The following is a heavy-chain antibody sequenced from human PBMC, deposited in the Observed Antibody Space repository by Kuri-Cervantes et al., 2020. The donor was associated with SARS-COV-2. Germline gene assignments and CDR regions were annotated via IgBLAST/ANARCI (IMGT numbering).Heavy chain of an antibody. CDR2: IKKDGSEK. CDR1: GFTFSSYW. V-gene: IGHV3-7*01. J-gene: IGHJ4*02. D-gene: IGHD3-3*01. CDR3: ASLDFWSGYYPDY. Sequence: GESLKISCAASGFTFSSYWMSWVRQAPGKGLEWVANIKKDGSEKYYVDSVKGRFTISRDNAKNSLYLQMNSLRAEDTAVYYCASLDFWSGYYPDYWGQGTLVTVSS.